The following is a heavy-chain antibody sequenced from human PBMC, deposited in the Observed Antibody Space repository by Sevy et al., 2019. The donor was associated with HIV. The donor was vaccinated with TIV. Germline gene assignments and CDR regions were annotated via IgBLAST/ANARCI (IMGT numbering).Heavy chain of an antibody. CDR2: IYFTGNT. V-gene: IGHV4-59*01. CDR1: GGSISSYF. Sequence: SETLSLTCSVSGGSISSYFWTWVRQSPGKGLEWIGNIYFTGNTDYSPSLKSRATLSLDTSKSQVSMTLKSVTAADTAMYFCARDSATRPGVLDYWGQGTLVTVFS. CDR3: ARDSATRPGVLDY. D-gene: IGHD6-6*01. J-gene: IGHJ4*02.